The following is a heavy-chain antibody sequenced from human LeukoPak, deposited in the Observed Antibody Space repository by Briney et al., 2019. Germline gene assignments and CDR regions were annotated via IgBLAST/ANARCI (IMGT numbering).Heavy chain of an antibody. CDR3: ARVFDVDYFSATGYFDY. V-gene: IGHV3-21*06. J-gene: IGHJ4*02. D-gene: IGHD2/OR15-2a*01. Sequence: GGSLRLSCAASGFSFNSFSMNWVRQAPGRGLEWVSYITSSGTYIYYADSVRGRFTISRDNARNSLYLQMDSLTAEDTAIYYCARVFDVDYFSATGYFDYWGQGVLVTVSS. CDR2: ITSSGTYI. CDR1: GFSFNSFS.